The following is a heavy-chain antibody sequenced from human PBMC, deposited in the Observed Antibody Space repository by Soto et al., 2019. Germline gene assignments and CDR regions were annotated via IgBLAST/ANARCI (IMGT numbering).Heavy chain of an antibody. CDR3: PRLGYCTGTSCYPFDS. CDR2: INPSDSYT. CDR1: GYSFTSYW. Sequence: PGESLKISCQGSGYSFTSYWIGWVRQRPGKGLEWMGRINPSDSYTTYSPSFQGHVTISTDKSFSTAYLQWSGLKPSDTAMYYCPRLGYCTGTSCYPFDSWHQGTLGTVSS. J-gene: IGHJ4*02. D-gene: IGHD2-2*01. V-gene: IGHV5-10-1*01.